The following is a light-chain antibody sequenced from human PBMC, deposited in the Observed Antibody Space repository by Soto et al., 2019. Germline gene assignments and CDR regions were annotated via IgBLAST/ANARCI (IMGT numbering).Light chain of an antibody. CDR2: AAS. J-gene: IGKJ1*01. CDR3: QQYYSYPPWT. Sequence: DIQMTQSPSCLSASVGDRVAMTWRASQSISSYLNWYQQKPGKAPKLLIYAASSLQSGVPSRFSGSGSGTDFTLTISCLQSEDFATYYCQQYYSYPPWTFGQGTKVDIK. CDR1: QSISSY. V-gene: IGKV1-39*01.